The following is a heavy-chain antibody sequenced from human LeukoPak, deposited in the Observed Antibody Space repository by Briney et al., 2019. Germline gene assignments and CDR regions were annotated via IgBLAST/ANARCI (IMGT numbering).Heavy chain of an antibody. CDR1: GYTFTSLG. J-gene: IGHJ4*02. CDR2: ISAYNGNT. D-gene: IGHD5-18*01. Sequence: ASVKVSCKSSGYTFTSLGITWVRQAPGQGLEWMGWISAYNGNTNYAQKFQDRVTMTTDTSTSTAYMELRSLRSDDTAMYYCARVLGIQLWGSSDYWGQGTLVTVSS. V-gene: IGHV1-18*01. CDR3: ARVLGIQLWGSSDY.